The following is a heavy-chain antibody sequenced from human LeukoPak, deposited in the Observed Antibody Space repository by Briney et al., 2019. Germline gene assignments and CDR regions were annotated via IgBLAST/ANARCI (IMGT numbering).Heavy chain of an antibody. CDR1: GGSISSYY. CDR2: IYTSGST. Sequence: PSETLSLTCTVSGGSISSYYWSWIRQPAGKGLEWIGRIYTSGSTNYNPSLKSRVTMSVDTSKNQFSLKLSSVTAADTAVYYCARSITIFGVVISSWFDPWGQGTLVIVSS. V-gene: IGHV4-4*07. J-gene: IGHJ5*02. CDR3: ARSITIFGVVISSWFDP. D-gene: IGHD3-3*01.